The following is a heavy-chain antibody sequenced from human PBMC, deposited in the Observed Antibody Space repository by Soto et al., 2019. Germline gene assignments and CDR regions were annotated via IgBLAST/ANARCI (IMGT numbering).Heavy chain of an antibody. D-gene: IGHD5-12*01. J-gene: IGHJ4*02. Sequence: GGSLRLSCAASGFTFSSYSMNWVRQAPGKGLEWVSSISSSSYIYYADSVKGRFTISRDNAKNSLYLQMNSLRAEDTAVYYCARARYGDIVATIDYWGQGTLVTVSS. CDR3: ARARYGDIVATIDY. V-gene: IGHV3-21*01. CDR1: GFTFSSYS. CDR2: ISSSSYI.